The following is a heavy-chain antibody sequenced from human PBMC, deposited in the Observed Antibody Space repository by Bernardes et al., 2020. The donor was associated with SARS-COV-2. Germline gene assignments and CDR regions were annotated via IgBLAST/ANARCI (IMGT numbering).Heavy chain of an antibody. D-gene: IGHD6-13*01. Sequence: ASVKVSCKASGYTFTGYYMHWVRQAPGQGLEWMGWINPNSGGTNYAQKFQGRVTMTRDTSISTAYMELSRLRSDDTAVYYCARVGIAAAPPYYYYGMDVWGQGTTVTGSS. CDR1: GYTFTGYY. CDR2: INPNSGGT. CDR3: ARVGIAAAPPYYYYGMDV. V-gene: IGHV1-2*02. J-gene: IGHJ6*02.